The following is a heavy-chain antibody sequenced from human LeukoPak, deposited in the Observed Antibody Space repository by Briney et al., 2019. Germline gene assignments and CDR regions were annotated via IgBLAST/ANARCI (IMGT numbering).Heavy chain of an antibody. V-gene: IGHV4-59*01. CDR1: GGSFSGYY. Sequence: SETLSLTCAVYGGSFSGYYWSWIRQPPGKGLEWIGYIYYSGSTNYNPSLKSRVTISVATSKNQFSLKLSSVTAADTAVYYCARVGAPRGSSWYRIDYWGQGTLVTVSS. D-gene: IGHD6-13*01. CDR2: IYYSGST. CDR3: ARVGAPRGSSWYRIDY. J-gene: IGHJ4*02.